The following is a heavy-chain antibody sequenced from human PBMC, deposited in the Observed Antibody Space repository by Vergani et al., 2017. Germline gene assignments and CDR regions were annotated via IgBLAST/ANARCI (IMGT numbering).Heavy chain of an antibody. CDR3: ARHTTYTDS. J-gene: IGHJ4*02. D-gene: IGHD1-1*01. CDR2: IYPADSDT. Sequence: EVELVQSGPEMRKPGESLKISCKGSEYSFGNYWIGWVRQMPGKGLEWMGIIYPADSDTRYSPSFQGQVTISADKSISTACLQWDSLMASDTALYYCARHTTYTDSWGQGTLVTVSS. V-gene: IGHV5-51*01. CDR1: EYSFGNYW.